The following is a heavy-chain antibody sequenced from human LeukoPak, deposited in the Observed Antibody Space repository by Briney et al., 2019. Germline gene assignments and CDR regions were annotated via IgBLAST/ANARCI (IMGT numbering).Heavy chain of an antibody. V-gene: IGHV3-23*01. D-gene: IGHD5-24*01. CDR1: GFTFSRYW. J-gene: IGHJ4*02. CDR2: ISGSGSGGST. CDR3: AKSGYNRFDY. Sequence: GGSLRLSCVASGFTFSRYWMHWVRQAPGKGLEWVSSISGSGSGGSTYYADSVKGRFTISRDNSKNTLYLQMNSLRAEDTAVYYCAKSGYNRFDYWGQGTLVTVSS.